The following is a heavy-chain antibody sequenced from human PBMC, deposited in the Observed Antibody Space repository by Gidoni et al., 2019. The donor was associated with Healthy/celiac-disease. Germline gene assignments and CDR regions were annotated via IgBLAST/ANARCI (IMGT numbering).Heavy chain of an antibody. CDR2: MNPNSGNT. CDR3: ARSSPRYYDFWSGYYTE. J-gene: IGHJ4*02. CDR1: GYTFTSYD. Sequence: QVQLVQSGAEVKKPGASVKVSCKASGYTFTSYDINWVRQATGQGLEWMGWMNPNSGNTGYAQKFQGRVTMTRNTSISTAYMELSSLRSEDTAVYYCARSSPRYYDFWSGYYTEWGQGTLVTVSS. D-gene: IGHD3-3*01. V-gene: IGHV1-8*01.